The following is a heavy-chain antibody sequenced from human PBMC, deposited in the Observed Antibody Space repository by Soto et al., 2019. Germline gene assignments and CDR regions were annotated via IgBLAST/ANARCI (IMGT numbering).Heavy chain of an antibody. Sequence: SETLSLTCTVSGGSISSYYWSWIRQPPGKGLEWIGYIYYSGSTNYNPSLKSRVTISVDKSKNQFSLKLTSVTAADTAVYYCARDKITGLFDYWGQGTLVTVSS. CDR2: IYYSGST. CDR1: GGSISSYY. D-gene: IGHD2-8*02. CDR3: ARDKITGLFDY. J-gene: IGHJ4*02. V-gene: IGHV4-59*12.